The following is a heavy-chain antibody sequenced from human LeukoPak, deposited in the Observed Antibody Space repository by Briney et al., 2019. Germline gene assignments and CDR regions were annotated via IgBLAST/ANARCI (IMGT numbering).Heavy chain of an antibody. D-gene: IGHD3-22*01. CDR3: ARGRYYDSSAQEY. J-gene: IGHJ4*02. CDR1: GGSISSGGYY. CDR2: IYYSGST. V-gene: IGHV4-31*03. Sequence: SETLSLTCTVSGGSISSGGYYWSWIRQHPGKGLEWFGYIYYSGSTYYNPSLKSRVTISVDTSKNQFSLKLSSVTAADTAVYYCARGRYYDSSAQEYWGQGTLVTVSS.